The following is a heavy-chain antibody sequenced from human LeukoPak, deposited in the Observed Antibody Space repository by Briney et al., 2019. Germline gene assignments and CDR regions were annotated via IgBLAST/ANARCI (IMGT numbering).Heavy chain of an antibody. J-gene: IGHJ4*02. CDR1: GYTFTSYD. Sequence: ASVKVSCKASGYTFTSYDINWVRQATGQGLEWMEWMNPNSGNTGYAQKFQGRVTMTRNTSISTAYMELSSLRSEDTAVYYCARGNHYYGPGSSFFDYWGQGTLVTVSS. CDR2: MNPNSGNT. V-gene: IGHV1-8*01. CDR3: ARGNHYYGPGSSFFDY. D-gene: IGHD3-10*01.